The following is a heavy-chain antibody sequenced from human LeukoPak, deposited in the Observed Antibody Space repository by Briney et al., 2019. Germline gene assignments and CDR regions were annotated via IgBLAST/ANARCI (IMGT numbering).Heavy chain of an antibody. CDR2: IIPIFGTA. J-gene: IGHJ3*01. CDR1: GGTFSSYA. Sequence: SVKVSCKASGGTFSSYAISWVRQAPGQGLEWMGGIIPIFGTANYAQKFQGRVTITADESTSTAYMELSSLRSEDTAVYYCAILPGYYYDSSGYHNDAFDVWGQGTMVTVSS. D-gene: IGHD3-22*01. CDR3: AILPGYYYDSSGYHNDAFDV. V-gene: IGHV1-69*13.